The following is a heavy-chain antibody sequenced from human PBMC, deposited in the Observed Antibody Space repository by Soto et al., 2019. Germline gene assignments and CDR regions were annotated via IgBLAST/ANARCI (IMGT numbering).Heavy chain of an antibody. CDR1: GFTFSSYA. J-gene: IGHJ6*02. V-gene: IGHV3-30-3*01. Sequence: GGSLRLSCAASGFTFSSYAMHWVRQAPGKGLEWVAVISYDGSNKYYADSVKGRFTISRDNSKNTLYLQMNSLRAEDTAVYYCAGDFGESIVGATPHYYYYGMDVWGQGTTVTVSS. CDR2: ISYDGSNK. CDR3: AGDFGESIVGATPHYYYYGMDV. D-gene: IGHD1-26*01.